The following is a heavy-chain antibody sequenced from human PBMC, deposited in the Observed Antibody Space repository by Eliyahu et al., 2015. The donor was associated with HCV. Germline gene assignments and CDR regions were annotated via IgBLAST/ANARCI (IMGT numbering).Heavy chain of an antibody. Sequence: QVQLQESGPRLVKPSETLSLTCTVXGGYISSSADYWGWIRQPPGKGLQWIGSIYYGGTTYYNPSLKSRVTISVDTSKNQFSLKLSSVTAADTAIYYCASTLYYSGSGYSVDYWGQGTLVTVSS. V-gene: IGHV4-39*01. CDR1: GGYISSSADY. CDR3: ASTLYYSGSGYSVDY. CDR2: IYYGGTT. J-gene: IGHJ4*02. D-gene: IGHD3-10*01.